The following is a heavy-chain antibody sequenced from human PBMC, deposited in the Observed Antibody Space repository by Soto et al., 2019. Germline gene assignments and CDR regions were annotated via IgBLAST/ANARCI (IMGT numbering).Heavy chain of an antibody. D-gene: IGHD2-21*02. V-gene: IGHV3-73*01. CDR3: TRHLHSGSDSHY. CDR2: IRSKANSYAT. Sequence: PGGSLRLSCAASGFTFSGSAMHWVRQASGKGLEWVGRIRSKANSYATAYAASVKGRFTISRDDSKNTAYLQMNSLKTEDTAVYYCTRHLHSGSDSHYWGQGTLVTVSS. J-gene: IGHJ4*02. CDR1: GFTFSGSA.